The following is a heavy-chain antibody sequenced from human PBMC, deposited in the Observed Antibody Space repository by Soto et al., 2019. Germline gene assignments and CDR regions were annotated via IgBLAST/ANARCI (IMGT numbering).Heavy chain of an antibody. CDR2: IYSGGST. CDR1: GFTVSNNY. J-gene: IGHJ4*02. V-gene: IGHV3-66*01. Sequence: LVESGGGLVQPGGSLSLSCAASGFTVSNNYMSWVRQAPGKGLEWVSLIYSGGSTHYADSVKGRFTISRDNSKNTLYLQMSSLRVDDTAVYYCAGYSHKGDWGQGTLVTVSS. D-gene: IGHD1-26*01. CDR3: AGYSHKGD.